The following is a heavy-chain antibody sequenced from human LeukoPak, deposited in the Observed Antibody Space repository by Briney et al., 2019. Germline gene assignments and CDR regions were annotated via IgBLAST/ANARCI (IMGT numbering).Heavy chain of an antibody. J-gene: IGHJ4*02. CDR2: IYYSGST. Sequence: SETLSLTCTVSGGSISSYYWSWIRQPPGKGLEWIGYIYYSGSTNYNPSLKSRVTISVDTSKNQFSLKLSSVTAADTAVYYCARAPPGYSYVTDYWGQGTLVTVSS. V-gene: IGHV4-59*01. CDR3: ARAPPGYSYVTDY. D-gene: IGHD5-18*01. CDR1: GGSISSYY.